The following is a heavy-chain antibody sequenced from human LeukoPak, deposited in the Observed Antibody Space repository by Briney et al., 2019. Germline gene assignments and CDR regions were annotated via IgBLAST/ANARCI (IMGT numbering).Heavy chain of an antibody. CDR3: ASASILTGSWHYFDY. CDR2: IYTSGST. D-gene: IGHD3-9*01. CDR1: GGSISSYY. V-gene: IGHV4-4*07. J-gene: IGHJ4*02. Sequence: PSETLSLTCAVSGGSISSYYWRWIRQPAGKGLEWIGRIYTSGSTNYNPSLKGRVTMSVDTSKNQFSLKLSSVTAADTAVYYCASASILTGSWHYFDYWGQGTLVTVSS.